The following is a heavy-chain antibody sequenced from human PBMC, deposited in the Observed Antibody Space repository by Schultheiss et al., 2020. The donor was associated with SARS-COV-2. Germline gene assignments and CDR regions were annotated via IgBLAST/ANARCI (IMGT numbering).Heavy chain of an antibody. CDR3: ARWEDYGDYGFDY. V-gene: IGHV4-34*01. CDR2: INHSGST. Sequence: SETLSLTCAVYGGSFSGYYWSWIRQPPGKGLEWIGEINHSGSTKDNPSLKSRVTISVDTSKNQFSLKLSSVTAADTAVYYCARWEDYGDYGFDYWGQGTLVTVSS. CDR1: GGSFSGYY. J-gene: IGHJ4*02. D-gene: IGHD4-17*01.